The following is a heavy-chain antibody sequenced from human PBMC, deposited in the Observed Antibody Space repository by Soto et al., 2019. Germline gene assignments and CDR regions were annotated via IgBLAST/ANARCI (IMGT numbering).Heavy chain of an antibody. Sequence: SETLSLTCTVSGGSNSSSSIYWRWIGQPPGKELQGMGSIFYSGSTYYNPSLKSRVTISVYTSKNQFSLKLSSVTAADAAVYYCARLAGVLTTGVSEQLAPSFDYWGQGTLVTV. CDR2: IFYSGST. CDR1: GGSNSSSSIY. D-gene: IGHD3-16*01. V-gene: IGHV4-39*01. J-gene: IGHJ4*02. CDR3: ARLAGVLTTGVSEQLAPSFDY.